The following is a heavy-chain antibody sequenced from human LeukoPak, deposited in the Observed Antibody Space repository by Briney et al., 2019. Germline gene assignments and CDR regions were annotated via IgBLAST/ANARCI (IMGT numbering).Heavy chain of an antibody. V-gene: IGHV4-39*07. CDR1: GGSISSSSYY. Sequence: SETLSLTCTVSGGSISSSSYYWGWIRQPPGKGLEWIGSIYYSGSTYYNPSLKSRVTISVDTSKNQFSLKLSSVTAADTAVYYCARRNTYYYGSGSYYLSGTYYYYMDVWGKGTTVTISS. CDR3: ARRNTYYYGSGSYYLSGTYYYYMDV. D-gene: IGHD3-10*01. CDR2: IYYSGST. J-gene: IGHJ6*03.